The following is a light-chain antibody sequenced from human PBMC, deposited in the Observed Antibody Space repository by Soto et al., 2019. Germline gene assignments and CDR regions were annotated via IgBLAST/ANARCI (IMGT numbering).Light chain of an antibody. CDR3: QQYNNWPRT. CDR2: GAS. Sequence: ETLMTQSPATLSVSPGERATLSCRASQSVSSNLAWYQQKPGQAPRLLIYGASTRATGVPVRFSGSGSGTEFTLTISSLQSEDCGVYYCQQYNNWPRTFGQGTRVEIK. CDR1: QSVSSN. V-gene: IGKV3-15*01. J-gene: IGKJ1*01.